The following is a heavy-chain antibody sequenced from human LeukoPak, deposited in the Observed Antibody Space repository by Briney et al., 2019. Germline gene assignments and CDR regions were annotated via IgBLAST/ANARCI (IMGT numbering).Heavy chain of an antibody. V-gene: IGHV4-59*12. J-gene: IGHJ3*02. CDR3: ARDTASGAFDI. Sequence: SETLSLTCTVSGGSISSDYWSWIRQPPGKGLESIGYISYSGSTNYNPSLKSRVTISVDTSKNQFSLKLSSVTAADTAVYYCARDTASGAFDIWGQGTMVTVSS. CDR1: GGSISSDY. CDR2: ISYSGST.